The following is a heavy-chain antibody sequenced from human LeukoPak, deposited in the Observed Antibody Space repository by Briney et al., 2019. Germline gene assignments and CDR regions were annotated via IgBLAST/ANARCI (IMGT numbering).Heavy chain of an antibody. V-gene: IGHV4-39*01. CDR2: IYYSGNT. CDR1: GVSISSSNSY. CDR3: ASSILRDGYKGIDY. Sequence: PSETLSLTCTVSGVSISSSNSYWGWIRQPPGKGLEWIGSIYYSGNTYYNASLKSQVSISIDTSKNQFSLRLTSVTAADTAVYYCASSILRDGYKGIDYWGQGTLVTVSS. D-gene: IGHD5-24*01. J-gene: IGHJ4*02.